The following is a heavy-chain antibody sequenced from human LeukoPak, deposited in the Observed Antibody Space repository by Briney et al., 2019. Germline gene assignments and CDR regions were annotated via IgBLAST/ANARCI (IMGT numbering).Heavy chain of an antibody. CDR2: IIPIFGTA. CDR3: ARGREGAGSYGMDV. D-gene: IGHD1-26*01. V-gene: IGHV1-69*13. J-gene: IGHJ6*02. CDR1: GGTFSSYA. Sequence: GASVNVSCKASGGTFSSYAISWVRQAPGQGLEWMGGIIPIFGTANYAQKFQGRVTITADESTSTAYMELSSLRSEDTAVYYCARGREGAGSYGMDVWGQGTTVTVSS.